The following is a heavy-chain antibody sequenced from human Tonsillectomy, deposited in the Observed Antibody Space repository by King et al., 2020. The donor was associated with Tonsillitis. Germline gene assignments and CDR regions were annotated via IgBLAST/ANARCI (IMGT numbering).Heavy chain of an antibody. V-gene: IGHV3-30*18. Sequence: VQLVESGGGVVQPGRSLRLSCTVSGFIFSSYGMHWVRQAPGKGLEWVAVISCDGSNKYYRNSVKGRFTISRDNSKNTLYLQMNSLRAEDTAVYYCAKGVLRAEYYGMDVWGQGTTVAVSS. CDR3: AKGVLRAEYYGMDV. J-gene: IGHJ6*02. CDR2: ISCDGSNK. CDR1: GFIFSSYG. D-gene: IGHD6-6*01.